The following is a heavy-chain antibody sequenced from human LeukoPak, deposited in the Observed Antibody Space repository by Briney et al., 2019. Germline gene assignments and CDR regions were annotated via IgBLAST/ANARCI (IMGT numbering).Heavy chain of an antibody. Sequence: KPSETLSLTCTVSGGSISSNTYYCGWIRQPRGKGLEWIGSISDSGTTYYNPSLKSRVTISADTSKNQCSLKLTSVTAADTAVYYCARFDHVWETHGMDAFDLWGQGTMVTVSS. V-gene: IGHV4-39*01. CDR1: GGSISSNTYY. D-gene: IGHD3-16*01. CDR2: ISDSGTT. CDR3: ARFDHVWETHGMDAFDL. J-gene: IGHJ3*01.